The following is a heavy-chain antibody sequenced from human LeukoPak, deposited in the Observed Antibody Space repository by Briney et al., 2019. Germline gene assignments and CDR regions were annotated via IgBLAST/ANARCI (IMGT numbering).Heavy chain of an antibody. CDR1: GGSISSYY. Sequence: SETLSLTCTVSGGSISSYYWSWIRQPPGKGLEWIGYIYYSGSTNYNPSLKSRVTISVDTSKNQFALKLSSVTAADTAVYYCARNRYSGYDNYYYYYYMDVWGKGTTVTISS. J-gene: IGHJ6*03. V-gene: IGHV4-59*12. D-gene: IGHD5-12*01. CDR3: ARNRYSGYDNYYYYYYMDV. CDR2: IYYSGST.